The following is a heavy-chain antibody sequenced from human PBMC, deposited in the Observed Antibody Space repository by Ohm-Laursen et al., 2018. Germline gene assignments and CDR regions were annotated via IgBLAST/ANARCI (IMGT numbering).Heavy chain of an antibody. Sequence: SLRLSCAASGFTFSSYSMNWVRQAPGKGLEWVSSISSSSSYIYYADSVKGRFTISRDNPKNTLLLQMSWLRAEDTAVYYCAKEGEGIFDSSYFFDYWGQGALVTVSS. CDR2: ISSSSSYI. CDR3: AKEGEGIFDSSYFFDY. CDR1: GFTFSSYS. D-gene: IGHD3-22*01. J-gene: IGHJ4*02. V-gene: IGHV3-21*04.